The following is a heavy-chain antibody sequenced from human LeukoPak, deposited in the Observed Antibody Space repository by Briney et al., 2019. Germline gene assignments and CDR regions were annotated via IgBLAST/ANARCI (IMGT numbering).Heavy chain of an antibody. J-gene: IGHJ4*02. Sequence: PGGSLRLSCAASGFTFSNYAMSWVRQAPGKGLEWVSAISGSGGTTYYADSVKGRFTISRDNSKNTVSLQMNSLRAEDTAVYYCAKEMLVYAMTTAFDYWGQGSLVDVSS. V-gene: IGHV3-23*01. D-gene: IGHD2-8*01. CDR3: AKEMLVYAMTTAFDY. CDR2: ISGSGGTT. CDR1: GFTFSNYA.